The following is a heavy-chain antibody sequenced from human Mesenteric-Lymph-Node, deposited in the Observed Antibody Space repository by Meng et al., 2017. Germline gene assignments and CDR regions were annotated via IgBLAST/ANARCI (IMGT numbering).Heavy chain of an antibody. J-gene: IGHJ5*02. CDR2: VSHDGNSG. CDR1: GFIFSAYA. V-gene: IGHV3-30-3*01. Sequence: QVQLVESGGVVVQPAGSLRLSGAASGFIFSAYAMHWVRQAPGKGLGWVAIVSHDGNSGCYADSVKGRFSISRDNFRNTQYLQMNSLRPEDTAVYYCARDKSHYDGRSGWFDPWGQGTLVTVSS. D-gene: IGHD3-16*01. CDR3: ARDKSHYDGRSGWFDP.